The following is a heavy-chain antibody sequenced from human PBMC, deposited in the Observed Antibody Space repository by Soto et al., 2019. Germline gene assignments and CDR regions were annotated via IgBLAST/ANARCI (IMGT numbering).Heavy chain of an antibody. CDR3: ALIGQQLIGTKPLDY. CDR2: ISGSGGST. Sequence: EVQLLESGGDLVQPGGSLRLSCAASGFTFSSYAMSWVRQAPGKGLEWVSGISGSGGSTYYVDSVTGRFTISSDNAKNTLYLQMNSLRAEDTVVYYCALIGQQLIGTKPLDYWGHGTLVAVSS. V-gene: IGHV3-23*01. CDR1: GFTFSSYA. D-gene: IGHD6-13*01. J-gene: IGHJ4*01.